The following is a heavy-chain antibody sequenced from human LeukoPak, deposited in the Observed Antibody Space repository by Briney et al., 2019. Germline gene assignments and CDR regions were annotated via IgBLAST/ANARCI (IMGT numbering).Heavy chain of an antibody. CDR2: MNTNSGNT. Sequence: ASVKVSCTASGYTFTSYDINWVRQATGQGLEWVGWMNTNSGNTGYAQKFQGRVTMTRNTSISTAYMELSSLRSEDTAVYYCASAQYDSSGHVVAFDIWGQGTMVTVSS. CDR1: GYTFTSYD. V-gene: IGHV1-8*01. D-gene: IGHD3-22*01. CDR3: ASAQYDSSGHVVAFDI. J-gene: IGHJ3*02.